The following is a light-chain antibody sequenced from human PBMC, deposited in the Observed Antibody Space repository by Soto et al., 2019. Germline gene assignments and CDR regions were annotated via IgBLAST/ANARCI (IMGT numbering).Light chain of an antibody. CDR2: DAS. V-gene: IGKV3-20*01. Sequence: EIVMTQSPATLSVSPGERATLSGRTSQSVSSYLAWYQQKPGQAPRLLIYDASNRATGIPARFSGSGSGTDFTLTISRLEPEDFAVYYCQQYGSSLTFGQGTKVDIK. J-gene: IGKJ1*01. CDR3: QQYGSSLT. CDR1: QSVSSY.